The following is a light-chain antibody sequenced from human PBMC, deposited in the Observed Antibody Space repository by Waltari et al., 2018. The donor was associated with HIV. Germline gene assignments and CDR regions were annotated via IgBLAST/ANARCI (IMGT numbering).Light chain of an antibody. CDR2: MND. V-gene: IGLV1-47*01. CDR1: SSNIGSNP. CDR3: AAWDASLSRWV. Sequence: QSVLTQPPPASGTPGQRVIISCAGISSNIGSNPVSWFQHLPGTAPKFSIYMNDQRPAGVPDRFSGSKSGTSASLAIRGLRSEDEADYCCAAWDASLSRWVFGGGTKLTVL. J-gene: IGLJ3*02.